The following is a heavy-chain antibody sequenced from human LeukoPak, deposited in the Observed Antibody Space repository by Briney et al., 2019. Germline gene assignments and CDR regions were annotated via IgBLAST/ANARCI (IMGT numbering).Heavy chain of an antibody. V-gene: IGHV3-48*01. CDR3: ARRGLYYDILTGYPEDGAFDI. J-gene: IGHJ3*02. CDR2: ISSSSSTI. D-gene: IGHD3-9*01. CDR1: GFTFSSYS. Sequence: PGGSLRLSCGASGFTFSSYSMNWVRQAPGKGLEWVSYISSSSSTIYYADSVKGRFTISRDNAKNSLYLQMNSLRAEDTAVYYCARRGLYYDILTGYPEDGAFDIWGQGTMVTVSS.